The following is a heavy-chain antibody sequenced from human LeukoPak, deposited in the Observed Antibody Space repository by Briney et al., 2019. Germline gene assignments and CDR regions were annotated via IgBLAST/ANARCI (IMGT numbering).Heavy chain of an antibody. J-gene: IGHJ3*02. CDR3: ARGAYGSGTYHDFDI. CDR2: IWYDGSNK. D-gene: IGHD3-10*01. CDR1: GFTFSSYG. Sequence: PGGSLRPSCAASGFTFSSYGMHWVRQAPGKGLEWVAVIWYDGSNKYYVDSVKGRFTISRDNSKNTLYLQMNSLRAEDTAVYYCARGAYGSGTYHDFDIWGQGTMVTVSS. V-gene: IGHV3-33*01.